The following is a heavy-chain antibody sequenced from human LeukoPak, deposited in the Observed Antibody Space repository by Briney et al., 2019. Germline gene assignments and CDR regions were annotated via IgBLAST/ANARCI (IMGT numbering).Heavy chain of an antibody. J-gene: IGHJ5*02. D-gene: IGHD3-10*01. CDR1: GDSISSRSYF. CDR3: ARHYGP. V-gene: IGHV4-39*01. Sequence: PSETLSLTCTVSGDSISSRSYFWDWIRQSPGKGLEWIGRMYYSDTNSYSTPLKSRVTMSINPAENQFTLKLPSVTAADTAVYYCARHYGPWGQGTLVTVSS. CDR2: MYYSDTN.